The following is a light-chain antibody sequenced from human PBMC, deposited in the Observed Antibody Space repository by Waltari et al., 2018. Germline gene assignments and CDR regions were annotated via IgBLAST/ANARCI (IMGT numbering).Light chain of an antibody. CDR2: DAS. CDR3: QQRSNWPPT. V-gene: IGKV3-11*01. Sequence: EIVLRQSPATLSLSPGERATLSCRASQSVSSYLAWYQQKPGQAPRLLIYDASNRATGIPARFSGSGSGTDFILTISSLEPEDFAVYYCQQRSNWPPTFGQGTRLEIK. CDR1: QSVSSY. J-gene: IGKJ5*01.